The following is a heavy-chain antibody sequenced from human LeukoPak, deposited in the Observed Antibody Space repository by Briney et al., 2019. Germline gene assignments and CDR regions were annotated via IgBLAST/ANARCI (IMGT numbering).Heavy chain of an antibody. D-gene: IGHD6-13*01. Sequence: GGSLRLSCAASGFTFNNYGMHWVRQAPGKGLEWVAFIRYNGNNQYYADSVKGRFTISRDNAKNSLYLQRNSLRAEDTAVYYCASARSLYSSSWSGLWGFDPWGQGTLVTVSS. J-gene: IGHJ5*02. CDR1: GFTFNNYG. V-gene: IGHV3-30*02. CDR2: IRYNGNNQ. CDR3: ASARSLYSSSWSGLWGFDP.